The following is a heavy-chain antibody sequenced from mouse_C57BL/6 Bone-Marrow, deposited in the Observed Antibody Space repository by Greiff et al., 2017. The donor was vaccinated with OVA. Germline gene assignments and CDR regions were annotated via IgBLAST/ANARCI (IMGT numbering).Heavy chain of an antibody. V-gene: IGHV5-4*03. CDR2: ISDGGSYT. D-gene: IGHD1-1*01. Sequence: EVKLMESGGDLVKPGGSLKLSCAASGFTFSGYAMSWVRLTPEKRLEWVATISDGGSYTYHPDNVKGRFTISRDNAKNNLYLRMSRLKSEDTAMYYCARGSITGPNYWGQGTTLTVSS. CDR3: ARGSITGPNY. J-gene: IGHJ2*01. CDR1: GFTFSGYA.